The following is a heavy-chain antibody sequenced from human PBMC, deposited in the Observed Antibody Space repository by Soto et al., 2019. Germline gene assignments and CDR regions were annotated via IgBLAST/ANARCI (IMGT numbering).Heavy chain of an antibody. CDR3: ARVAGELLWFGELLDSWFDP. V-gene: IGHV4-61*01. CDR1: GGSVSSGSYY. CDR2: IYYSGST. D-gene: IGHD3-10*01. Sequence: SETLSLTCTVSGGSVSSGSYYWSWIRQPPGKGLEWIGYIYYSGSTNYNPSLKSRVTISVDTSKNQFSLKLSSVTAADTAVYYCARVAGELLWFGELLDSWFDPWGQGTLVTVS. J-gene: IGHJ5*02.